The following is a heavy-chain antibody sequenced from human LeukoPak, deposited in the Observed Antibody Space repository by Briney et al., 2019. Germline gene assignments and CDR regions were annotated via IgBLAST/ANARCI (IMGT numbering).Heavy chain of an antibody. J-gene: IGHJ1*01. CDR1: GGSISTYY. Sequence: SETLSLTCSISGGSISTYYWSWIRQAAGKGLEWIGCIYISGSTNYNPSLKSRVTMSVDTSKNQFSLNLSSVTAADTAVYYCAREEGQSRPFQHWGQGTLVTVSS. CDR3: AREEGQSRPFQH. V-gene: IGHV4-4*07. D-gene: IGHD6-19*01. CDR2: IYISGST.